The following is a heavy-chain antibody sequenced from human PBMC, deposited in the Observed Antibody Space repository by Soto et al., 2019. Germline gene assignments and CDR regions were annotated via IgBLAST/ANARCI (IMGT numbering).Heavy chain of an antibody. CDR3: ARRYYDFWSGPNHYYYMDV. CDR2: IYYSGST. Sequence: QVQLQESGPGLVKPSETLSLTCTVSGGSISSYYWSWIRQPPGKGLEWIGYIYYSGSTNYNPSLKSRVTISVDTSKNQFSLKLSSVTAADTAVYYYARRYYDFWSGPNHYYYMDVWGKGTTVTVSS. J-gene: IGHJ6*03. CDR1: GGSISSYY. V-gene: IGHV4-59*08. D-gene: IGHD3-3*01.